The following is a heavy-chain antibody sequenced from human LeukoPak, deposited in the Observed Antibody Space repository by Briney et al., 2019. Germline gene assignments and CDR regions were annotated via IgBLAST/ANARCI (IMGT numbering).Heavy chain of an antibody. CDR2: ISYTGTYI. J-gene: IGHJ4*02. Sequence: GGSLRLSCAASGFTFSSYSMNWVRQAQGKGMEWVSSISYTGTYIYYADSVKGRFTISRDNAQNSLYLQMNSLRAEDTAIYYCVRDRGTYRPIDYWGQGTLVTVSS. CDR3: VRDRGTYRPIDY. V-gene: IGHV3-21*04. CDR1: GFTFSSYS. D-gene: IGHD1-26*01.